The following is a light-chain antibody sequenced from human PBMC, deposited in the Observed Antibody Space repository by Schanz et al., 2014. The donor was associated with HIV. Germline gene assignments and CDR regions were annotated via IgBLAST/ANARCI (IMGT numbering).Light chain of an antibody. CDR1: SNDVGTTDR. V-gene: IGLV2-23*02. CDR3: FSSVGSDNLYV. Sequence: QSALAQPASVSGSPGQSITISCTGTSNDVGTTDRVSWYQQHPDKAPKLMIYEVSERPPGVFSRFSGSKSANTASLTISGLQFEDEADYYCFSSVGSDNLYVFGTGTKLTVL. CDR2: EVS. J-gene: IGLJ1*01.